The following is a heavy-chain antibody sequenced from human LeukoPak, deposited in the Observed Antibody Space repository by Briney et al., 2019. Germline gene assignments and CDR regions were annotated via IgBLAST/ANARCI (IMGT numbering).Heavy chain of an antibody. J-gene: IGHJ5*02. CDR1: GFTFSSFW. Sequence: GGSLRLSCAASGFTFSSFWMSWVRQAPGKGLEWVANIKEDGSEKYYVDSLKGRFTISRDNAKNSLYLQMNSLRAEDTAVYFCARSCVEAAAPVRFDPWGQGTLVTVSS. CDR3: ARSCVEAAAPVRFDP. V-gene: IGHV3-7*01. D-gene: IGHD6-13*01. CDR2: IKEDGSEK.